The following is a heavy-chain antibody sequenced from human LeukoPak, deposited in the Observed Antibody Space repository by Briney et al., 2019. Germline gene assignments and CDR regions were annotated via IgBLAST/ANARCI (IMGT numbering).Heavy chain of an antibody. Sequence: SETLSLTCTVSGGSISSYYWSWIRQPPGKGLEWIGYIYYSGSTNYNPSLKSRVTISVDTSKNQFSLKLSSVTAADTAVYYCARSMTGSYYGPYYFDYWGQGTLVTVSS. CDR2: IYYSGST. CDR3: ARSMTGSYYGPYYFDY. V-gene: IGHV4-59*01. CDR1: GGSISSYY. J-gene: IGHJ4*02. D-gene: IGHD1-26*01.